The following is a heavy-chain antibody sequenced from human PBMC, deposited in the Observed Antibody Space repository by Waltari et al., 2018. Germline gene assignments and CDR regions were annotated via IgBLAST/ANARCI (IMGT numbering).Heavy chain of an antibody. CDR2: INHRGST. D-gene: IGHD2-2*01. CDR3: ARAYQLLPSWYYYYYMDV. V-gene: IGHV4-34*01. Sequence: QVQLQQWGAGLLKPSETLSLTCAVYGGSFSGYYWSWIRQPPGKGLEWIGEINHRGSTNYNPSLKSRVTISVDTSKNQFSLKLSSVTAADTAVYYCARAYQLLPSWYYYYYMDVWGKGTTVTVSS. J-gene: IGHJ6*03. CDR1: GGSFSGYY.